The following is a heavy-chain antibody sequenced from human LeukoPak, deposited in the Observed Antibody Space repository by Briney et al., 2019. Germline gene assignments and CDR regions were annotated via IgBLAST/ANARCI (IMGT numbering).Heavy chain of an antibody. V-gene: IGHV3-74*01. CDR1: GFTFSRYW. Sequence: PGGSLRLSCAASGFTFSRYWMHWVRQAPGKGLVWVSCKSDGSSTSIADSAKGRFTISRDNAKNTVYLQMNSLRAEDTAVYYCVRDNRSYNFDYWGQGTLVTVSS. CDR3: VRDNRSYNFDY. CDR2: KSDGSST. J-gene: IGHJ4*02. D-gene: IGHD1-26*01.